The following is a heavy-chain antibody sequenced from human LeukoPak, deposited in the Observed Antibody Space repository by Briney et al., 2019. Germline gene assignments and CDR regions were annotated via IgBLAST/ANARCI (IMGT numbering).Heavy chain of an antibody. CDR3: AKAMIVVVMTPLYDY. CDR1: GFTFSSYG. V-gene: IGHV3-30*18. J-gene: IGHJ4*02. CDR2: ISYDGSNK. D-gene: IGHD3-22*01. Sequence: GGSLRLSCAASGFTFSSYGMHWVRQAPGKGLEWVAVISYDGSNKYYADSVKGRFTISRDNSKNTLYLQMNSLRAEDTALYYCAKAMIVVVMTPLYDYWGQGTLVTVSS.